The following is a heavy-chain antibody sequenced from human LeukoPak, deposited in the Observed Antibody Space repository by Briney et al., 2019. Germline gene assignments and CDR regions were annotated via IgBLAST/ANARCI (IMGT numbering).Heavy chain of an antibody. CDR1: GFTFSSYA. Sequence: GGSLRLSCAASGFTFSSYAMHWVRQAPGKGLEWVAVISYDGSNKYYADSVKGRFTISRDNTKNTLYLQMNSLRAEDTAVYYCASPPTGGWGLEHNYWGQGTLVTVSS. CDR3: ASPPTGGWGLEHNY. V-gene: IGHV3-30-3*01. J-gene: IGHJ4*02. CDR2: ISYDGSNK. D-gene: IGHD1/OR15-1a*01.